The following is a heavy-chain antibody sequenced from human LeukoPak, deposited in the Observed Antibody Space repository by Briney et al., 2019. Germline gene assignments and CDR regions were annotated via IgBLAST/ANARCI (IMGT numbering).Heavy chain of an antibody. CDR2: IKQDGSEK. J-gene: IGHJ4*02. V-gene: IGHV3-7*04. Sequence: GGSLRLSCAASGFTFSSYWMSWVRQAPGKGLEWVANIKQDGSEKYYVDSVKGRFTISRDNAKNSLYLQMNSLRAEDTAVYYCARAQYSYGPPGSYYFDYWGQGTLVTVSS. CDR1: GFTFSSYW. CDR3: ARAQYSYGPPGSYYFDY. D-gene: IGHD5-18*01.